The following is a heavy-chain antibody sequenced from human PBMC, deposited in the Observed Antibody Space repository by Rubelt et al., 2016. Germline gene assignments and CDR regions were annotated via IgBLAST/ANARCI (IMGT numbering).Heavy chain of an antibody. D-gene: IGHD2-21*01. CDR3: ARGNVVGILDGFEI. V-gene: IGHV4-39*07. J-gene: IGHJ3*02. CDR1: GGSISSSSYY. CDR2: IYYSGRT. Sequence: QLQLQESGPGLVEPSETLSLTCTVSGGSISSSSYYWGWIRQPPGKGLEWIGTIYYSGRTYSNPSLKSRVTISVDTSNNQFPLKLSVVTAADTAVYVCARGNVVGILDGFEIWGQGTTVTVSS.